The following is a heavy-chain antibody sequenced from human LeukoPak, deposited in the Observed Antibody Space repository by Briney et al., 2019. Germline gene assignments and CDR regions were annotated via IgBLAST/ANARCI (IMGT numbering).Heavy chain of an antibody. CDR2: IKHDGSEK. J-gene: IGHJ4*02. Sequence: GGSLRLSCAASGFTFSSYWMSWVRRAPGKGLEWVTNIKHDGSEKHYVDSVKGRFTISRDNAKNSLYLQMNSLRAEDTAVYYCARAQIFGVVIKGYYFDYWGQGTLVTVSS. CDR3: ARAQIFGVVIKGYYFDY. CDR1: GFTFSSYW. V-gene: IGHV3-7*01. D-gene: IGHD3-3*01.